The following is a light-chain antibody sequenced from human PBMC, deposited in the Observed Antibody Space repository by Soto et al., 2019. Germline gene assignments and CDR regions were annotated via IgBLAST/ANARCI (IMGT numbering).Light chain of an antibody. CDR3: QQYFNYQYN. CDR2: GVY. J-gene: IGKJ2*01. V-gene: IGKV1-8*01. CDR1: QGLNSY. Sequence: AIRMTQSPSSLSSSPVYRFTITCLASQGLNSYLAWFQQKPGKATKLMVYGVYTLQSGVNSRFSGSGSGTDFTLTISYLQSDDFATYYCQQYFNYQYNFGKGHKVAIK.